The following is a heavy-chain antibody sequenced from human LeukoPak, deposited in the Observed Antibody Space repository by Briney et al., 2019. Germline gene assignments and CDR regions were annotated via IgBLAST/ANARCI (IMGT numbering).Heavy chain of an antibody. J-gene: IGHJ4*02. V-gene: IGHV3-30-3*01. Sequence: GRSLRLSCAASGFTFSSYAMHWVRQAPGTGLEWVAVISYDGSNKYYADSVKGRFTISRDNSKNTLYLQMNSLRAEDTAVYYCARDLYGDYTPLDYWGQGTLVTVSS. CDR3: ARDLYGDYTPLDY. CDR2: ISYDGSNK. D-gene: IGHD4-17*01. CDR1: GFTFSSYA.